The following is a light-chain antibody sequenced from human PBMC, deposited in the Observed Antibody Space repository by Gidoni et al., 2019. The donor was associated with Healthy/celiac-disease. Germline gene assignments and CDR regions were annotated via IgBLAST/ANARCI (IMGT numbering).Light chain of an antibody. CDR2: GAS. V-gene: IGKV3-20*01. CDR3: QQYGSSSWT. CDR1: KSVSSSS. Sequence: ELVLTQSPGTLSLSPGERATLSCRASKSVSSSSLAWYQQTPGQAPRLLIYGASSGATGIPDRFSGSGSGTDFTLTISRLEPEDFAVYYCQQYGSSSWTFGQGTKVEIK. J-gene: IGKJ1*01.